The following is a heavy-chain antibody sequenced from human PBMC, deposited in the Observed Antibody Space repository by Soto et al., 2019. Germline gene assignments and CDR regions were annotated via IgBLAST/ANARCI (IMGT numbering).Heavy chain of an antibody. CDR2: IYTGDSDT. Sequence: GEALPSSGEGSGGSFSSYWRWRGLQVPGKGLEWMGIIYTGDSDTRYSPSFQGQVTISADKSISTAYLQWSSLKASDTAIYYCAIRGASQWLKFWGQGTLVTVS. CDR3: AIRGASQWLKF. V-gene: IGHV5-51*01. CDR1: GGSFSSYW. J-gene: IGHJ4*02. D-gene: IGHD6-19*01.